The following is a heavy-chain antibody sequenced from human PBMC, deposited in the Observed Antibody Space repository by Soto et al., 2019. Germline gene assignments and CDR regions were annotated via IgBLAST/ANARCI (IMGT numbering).Heavy chain of an antibody. D-gene: IGHD3-22*01. CDR2: ISAYNGNT. Sequence: ASVKVSCKASGYTLTSYGISWVRQAPGQGLEWMGWISAYNGNTNYAQKLQGRVTMTTDTSTSTAYMELRSLRSDDTAVYYCARALNYYDSSGYYFDYWGQGTLVTVSS. CDR1: GYTLTSYG. CDR3: ARALNYYDSSGYYFDY. V-gene: IGHV1-18*01. J-gene: IGHJ4*02.